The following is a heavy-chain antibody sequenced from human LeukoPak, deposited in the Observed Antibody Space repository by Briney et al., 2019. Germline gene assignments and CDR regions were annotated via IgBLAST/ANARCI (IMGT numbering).Heavy chain of an antibody. CDR1: GGTFSSYT. V-gene: IGHV1-69*13. CDR3: ARGRAVRGVIIPNYYYYYMDV. J-gene: IGHJ6*03. D-gene: IGHD3-10*01. Sequence: SVKVSCKASGGTFSSYTINWVRQAPGQGLEWMGGIIPVFGTANYVQKFQGRVTITADESTSTAYMELSSLRSEDTAVYYCARGRAVRGVIIPNYYYYYMDVWGKGTTVTVSS. CDR2: IIPVFGTA.